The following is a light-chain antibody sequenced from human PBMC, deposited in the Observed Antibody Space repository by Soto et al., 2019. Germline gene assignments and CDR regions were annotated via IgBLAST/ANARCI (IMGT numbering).Light chain of an antibody. CDR2: GAS. J-gene: IGKJ4*01. CDR3: QPYGSSVT. CDR1: QSVSSRY. Sequence: DIVLAQSPGTLSLSPGERATLSCRASQSVSSRYLAWYQQKPGQAPRLLSYGASTRATGIPDRFTGSGSDTDFTLTISRLEPEDFAVYYCQPYGSSVTFGGGTKVEIK. V-gene: IGKV3-20*01.